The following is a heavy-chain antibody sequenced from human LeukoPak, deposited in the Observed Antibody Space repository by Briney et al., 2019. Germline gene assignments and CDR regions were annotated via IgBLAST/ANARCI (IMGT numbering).Heavy chain of an antibody. CDR2: IGLASGFV. Sequence: GGSLRLSCAASGFTFSDYSMNWVRRAPGRGLEWISYIGLASGFVSYADSVKGRFSISSDTARNSVYLQTSSLRAEDTAVYYCARDHNWAFDSWGQGTLVTVSS. V-gene: IGHV3-21*05. J-gene: IGHJ4*02. CDR3: ARDHNWAFDS. CDR1: GFTFSDYS. D-gene: IGHD1-20*01.